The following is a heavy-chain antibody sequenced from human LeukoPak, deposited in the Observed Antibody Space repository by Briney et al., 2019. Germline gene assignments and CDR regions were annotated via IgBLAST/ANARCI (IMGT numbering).Heavy chain of an antibody. CDR3: ARGSDYYFHSSMPY. Sequence: GGSLRLSCAASGFTFSNYWMHWVRQAPGKGLVWVSRINSDGSSTSYANSVKGRFTISRDNAKNTLYLQMNSLRAEDTAVYYCARGSDYYFHSSMPYWGQGTLVTVSS. D-gene: IGHD3-22*01. J-gene: IGHJ4*02. CDR2: INSDGSST. V-gene: IGHV3-74*01. CDR1: GFTFSNYW.